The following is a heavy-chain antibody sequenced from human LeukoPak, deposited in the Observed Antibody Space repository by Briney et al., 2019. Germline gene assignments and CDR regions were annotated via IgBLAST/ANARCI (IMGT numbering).Heavy chain of an antibody. D-gene: IGHD3-10*01. J-gene: IGHJ6*03. V-gene: IGHV4-59*01. Sequence: PSETLSLACTVSGGSISSYYWSRIRQPPGKGLEWIGYIYYSGSTNYNPSLKSRVTISVDTSKSQVSLKLRSATAADTAVYYCARRQRTWFGEFSYYQYYMDVWGTGTTVTISS. CDR3: ARRQRTWFGEFSYYQYYMDV. CDR1: GGSISSYY. CDR2: IYYSGST.